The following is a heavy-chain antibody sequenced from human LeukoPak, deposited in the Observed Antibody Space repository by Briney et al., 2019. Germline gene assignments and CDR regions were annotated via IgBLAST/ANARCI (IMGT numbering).Heavy chain of an antibody. CDR3: ARDDRNGYRFDY. CDR1: GYTFTSCY. D-gene: IGHD5-24*01. CDR2: INPSGGST. Sequence: ASVKVSCKASGYTFTSCYMHWVRQAPGQGLEWMGIINPSGGSTSYAQKFQGRVTMTRDTSTSTVYMELSSLRSEDTAVYYCARDDRNGYRFDYWGQGTLVTVSS. J-gene: IGHJ4*02. V-gene: IGHV1-46*01.